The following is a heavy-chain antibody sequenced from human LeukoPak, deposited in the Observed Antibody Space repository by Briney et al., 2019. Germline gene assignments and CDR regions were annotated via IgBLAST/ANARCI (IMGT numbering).Heavy chain of an antibody. CDR3: ARDQGDSPPAARDRPFDY. D-gene: IGHD2-15*01. CDR1: GFTFSSYS. Sequence: GGSLRLSCAASGFTFSSYSMNWVRQAPGKGLEWVSSISSSSSYIYYADSVKGRFTISRDNAKNSLYLQMNSLRAEDTAVYYCARDQGDSPPAARDRPFDYWGQGTLVTVSS. J-gene: IGHJ4*02. CDR2: ISSSSSYI. V-gene: IGHV3-21*01.